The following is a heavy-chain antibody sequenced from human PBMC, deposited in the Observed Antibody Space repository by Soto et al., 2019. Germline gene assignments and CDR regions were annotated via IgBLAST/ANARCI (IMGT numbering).Heavy chain of an antibody. J-gene: IGHJ6*03. CDR2: IYSGGST. Sequence: GGSLRLSCAASGFTVSSNYKSWVRQAPGKGLEWVSVIYSGGSTYYADSVKGRFTISRHNSKNTLYLQMNSLRAEDTAVYYCASAPEGRTITMVRKRPYYMDVWGKGTTVTVSS. CDR1: GFTVSSNY. V-gene: IGHV3-53*04. CDR3: ASAPEGRTITMVRKRPYYMDV. D-gene: IGHD3-10*01.